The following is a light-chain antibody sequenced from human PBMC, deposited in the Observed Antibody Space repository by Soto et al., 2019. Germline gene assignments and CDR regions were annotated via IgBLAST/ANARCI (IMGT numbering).Light chain of an antibody. V-gene: IGLV2-8*01. CDR2: EVT. CDR3: TSYAGYNIPVV. CDR1: SSDVGGYNF. Sequence: QSVLTQPPSASGSPGQSVTISCTGTSSDVGGYNFVSWYQQRPGRAPKLMIYEVTKRPSGVPDRFSGSKSGNTASLTVSGLQGEDEADYYCTSYAGYNIPVVFGGGTKLTVL. J-gene: IGLJ2*01.